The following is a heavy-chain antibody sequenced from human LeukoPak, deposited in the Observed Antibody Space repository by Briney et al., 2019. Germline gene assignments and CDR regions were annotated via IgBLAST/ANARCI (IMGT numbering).Heavy chain of an antibody. Sequence: QSGGSLRLSCAASGFSFSTYSFSWVRQAPGKGLEWASGISASGGDTFYADSVKGRFTISRDNSKNTLSLQMNSLRVEDTAIYYCAKDVRRCNGGCTWGQGTLVTVSS. V-gene: IGHV3-23*01. D-gene: IGHD2-15*01. CDR3: AKDVRRCNGGCT. J-gene: IGHJ5*02. CDR1: GFSFSTYS. CDR2: ISASGGDT.